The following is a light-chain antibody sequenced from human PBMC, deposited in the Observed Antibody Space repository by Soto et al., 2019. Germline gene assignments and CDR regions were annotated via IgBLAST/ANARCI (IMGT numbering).Light chain of an antibody. CDR2: GAS. V-gene: IGKV3-15*01. CDR1: QSVSSN. J-gene: IGKJ1*01. Sequence: EIVMTQTPVTLSVSPGERATLSCRAGQSVSSNLAWYQQKPGQAPRLLIYGASTRATGIPARFTGSGSGTEFTLTISSLQFDDSAVYYCQQYNNWWTFSQGTKVDIK. CDR3: QQYNNWWT.